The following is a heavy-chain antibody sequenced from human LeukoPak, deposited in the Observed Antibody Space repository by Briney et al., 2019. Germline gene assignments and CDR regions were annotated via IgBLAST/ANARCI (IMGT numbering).Heavy chain of an antibody. CDR1: GYTFTSYG. Sequence: ASVKVSCKASGYTFTSYGFSWVRQAPGQGLEGMGWISSYNGDTNYAQRVQDRVTMTTDTATSTAYMELRSLRSDDTAVYYCARVPLGDSSTYYYPKPDWFDPWGQGTLVIVSS. D-gene: IGHD3-22*01. J-gene: IGHJ5*02. CDR3: ARVPLGDSSTYYYPKPDWFDP. V-gene: IGHV1-18*01. CDR2: ISSYNGDT.